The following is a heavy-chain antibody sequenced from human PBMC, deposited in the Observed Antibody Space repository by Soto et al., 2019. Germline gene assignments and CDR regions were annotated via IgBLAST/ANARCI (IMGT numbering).Heavy chain of an antibody. J-gene: IGHJ4*02. D-gene: IGHD2-15*01. V-gene: IGHV4-59*08. Sequence: SETLSLTCTVSGRSISSYYWSWIRQPPGKGLEWIGYIYYSGSTNYNPSLKSRVTISVDTSKNQFSLKLSSVTAADTAVSYCARHLTNVWSGGRCHSGEFAFWGQGTLVNVSS. CDR1: GRSISSYY. CDR2: IYYSGST. CDR3: ARHLTNVWSGGRCHSGEFAF.